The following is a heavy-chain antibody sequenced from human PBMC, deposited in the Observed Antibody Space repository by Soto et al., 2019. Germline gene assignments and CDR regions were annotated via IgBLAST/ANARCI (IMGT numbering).Heavy chain of an antibody. CDR2: IIPIFGTA. V-gene: IGHV1-69*06. D-gene: IGHD3-22*01. Sequence: KVSCKASGGTFSSYAISWVRQAPGQGLEWMGGIIPIFGTANYAQKFQGRVTITADKSTSTAYMELSSLRSEDTAVYYCARVCYYDSSGSDAFDIWGQGTMVTVSS. J-gene: IGHJ3*02. CDR3: ARVCYYDSSGSDAFDI. CDR1: GGTFSSYA.